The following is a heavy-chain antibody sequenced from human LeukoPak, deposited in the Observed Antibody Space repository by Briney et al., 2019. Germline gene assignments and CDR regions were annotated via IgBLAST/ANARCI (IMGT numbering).Heavy chain of an antibody. CDR2: LYIGGNT. D-gene: IGHD5-18*01. Sequence: GGSLRLSCAASGLTVSSNYMNWVRQAPGKGLEWVSALYIGGNTYYADSVRGRFTISRDNSKNTLYLQMNSLRAEDTAIYYCTTAAGYNYGQYWGQGTLVIVSS. V-gene: IGHV3-53*01. J-gene: IGHJ4*02. CDR3: TTAAGYNYGQY. CDR1: GLTVSSNY.